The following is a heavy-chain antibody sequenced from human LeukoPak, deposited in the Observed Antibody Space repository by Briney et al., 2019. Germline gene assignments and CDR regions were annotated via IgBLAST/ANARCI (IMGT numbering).Heavy chain of an antibody. V-gene: IGHV1-2*02. CDR2: INPNSGGT. J-gene: IGHJ3*02. CDR3: AREEEATDAFDI. CDR1: GYTFTGYY. Sequence: GASVKVSFKASGYTFTGYYMHWVRQAPGQGLEWMGWINPNSGGTNYAQKFQGRVTMTRDTSISTAYMELSRLRSDDTAVYYCAREEEATDAFDIWGQGTMVTVSS. D-gene: IGHD1-26*01.